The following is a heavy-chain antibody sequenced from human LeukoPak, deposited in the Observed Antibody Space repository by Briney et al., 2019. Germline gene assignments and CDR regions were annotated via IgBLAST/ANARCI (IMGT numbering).Heavy chain of an antibody. CDR1: GYTFTGYY. CDR2: IIPILGIA. J-gene: IGHJ3*02. V-gene: IGHV1-69*02. Sequence: GASVKVSCKASGYTFTGYYMHWVRQAPGQGLEWMGRIIPILGIANYAQKFQGRVTITADKSTSTAYMELSSLRSEDTAVYYCAQYSGSYYGAFDIWGQGTMVTVSS. CDR3: AQYSGSYYGAFDI. D-gene: IGHD1-26*01.